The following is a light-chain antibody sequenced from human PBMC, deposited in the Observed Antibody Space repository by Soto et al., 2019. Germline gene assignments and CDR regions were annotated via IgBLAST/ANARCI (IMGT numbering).Light chain of an antibody. J-gene: IGKJ2*01. V-gene: IGKV1-27*01. CDR1: QGISNY. CDR2: AAS. CDR3: QKYSSAPYT. Sequence: DIQMTQSPSSLSASVGDRVTLTCRASQGISNYVAWYQQKPGKVPKLLIYAASTLQSGVPSRFSGSGSGTDFTLTISSLQPEDVATYYCQKYSSAPYTFGQGTKLEIK.